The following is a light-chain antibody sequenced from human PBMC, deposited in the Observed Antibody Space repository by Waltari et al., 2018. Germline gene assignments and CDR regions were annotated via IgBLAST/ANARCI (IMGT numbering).Light chain of an antibody. J-gene: IGKJ1*01. CDR2: GAS. V-gene: IGKV3-15*01. Sequence: EIVMTQSPATLSVSPGERATLSCRASQSVSSNLAWYQQQRGKAPRLLISGASSRATGIPTMSRGSGSETEFTLTITRLQSEDFAVFYCQQYNNWLRTFSQGTTVEI. CDR3: QQYNNWLRT. CDR1: QSVSSN.